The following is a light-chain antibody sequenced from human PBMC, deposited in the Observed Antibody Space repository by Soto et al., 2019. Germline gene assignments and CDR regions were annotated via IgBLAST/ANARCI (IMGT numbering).Light chain of an antibody. Sequence: EIVLTQSPGTLSLSPWERATLSCRASQSVSSSYLAWYQQKPGQAPRLLIYGASSRATGIPDRFSGSGSGTEFTLTISSLQTDDFSTYYCQQYHSYWTFGQGTKVDIK. CDR2: GAS. CDR3: QQYHSYWT. J-gene: IGKJ1*01. V-gene: IGKV3-20*01. CDR1: QSVSSSY.